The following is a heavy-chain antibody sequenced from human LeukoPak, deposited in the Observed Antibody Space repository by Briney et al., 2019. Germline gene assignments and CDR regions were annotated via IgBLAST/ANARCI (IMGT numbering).Heavy chain of an antibody. V-gene: IGHV4-59*02. Sequence: GSLRLSCTVSGFTVSSNSMSWIRQPPGKGLEWIGYVYYSGSTEYNPSLRSRVTISLEMSKHQFSLNLTSVTAADTAVYYCASNTGTVFDYWGQGALVTVSS. CDR2: VYYSGST. CDR3: ASNTGTVFDY. D-gene: IGHD7-27*01. J-gene: IGHJ4*02. CDR1: GFTVSSNS.